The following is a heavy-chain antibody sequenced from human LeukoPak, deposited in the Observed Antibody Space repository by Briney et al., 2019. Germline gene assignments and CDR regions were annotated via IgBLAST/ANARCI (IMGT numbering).Heavy chain of an antibody. V-gene: IGHV4-39*01. CDR2: IYYSGST. CDR1: GGSISSSSYY. CDR3: ARLAVTFDY. D-gene: IGHD5-18*01. Sequence: SETLSLTCTVSGGSISSSSYYWGWIRQPPGKGLEWIGSIYYSGSTYYNPSLKSRVTISVDTSKNQFSLKLSSVTAADTAVYYCARLAVTFDYWGQGTLVTVSS. J-gene: IGHJ4*02.